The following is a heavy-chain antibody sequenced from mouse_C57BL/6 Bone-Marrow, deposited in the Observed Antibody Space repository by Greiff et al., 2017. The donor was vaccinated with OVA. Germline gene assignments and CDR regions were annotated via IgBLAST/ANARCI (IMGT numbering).Heavy chain of an antibody. V-gene: IGHV3-6*01. CDR2: ISYDGSN. CDR1: GYSITSGYY. Sequence: EVKLQESGPGLVKPSQSLSLTCSVTGYSITSGYYWNWIRQLPGNKLEWMGYISYDGSNNYNPSLKNRISITRDTSKNQFFLKLNSVTTEDTATYYCARGIYLGYAMDYWGQGTSVTVST. J-gene: IGHJ4*01. CDR3: ARGIYLGYAMDY. D-gene: IGHD2-1*01.